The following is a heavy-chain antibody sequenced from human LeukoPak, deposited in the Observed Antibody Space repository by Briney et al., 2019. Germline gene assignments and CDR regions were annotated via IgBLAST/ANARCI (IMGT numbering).Heavy chain of an antibody. J-gene: IGHJ4*02. CDR3: TRRLDD. CDR1: GFTFTTYW. Sequence: GGSLRLSCAASGFTFTTYWMSWVRQAPGKGLEWVANIKHDESEKNYLDSVKGRFTISRDNAQNSLYLQKNGLRVEDTAVYYCTRRLDDWGQGTLVTVSS. D-gene: IGHD3-16*01. V-gene: IGHV3-7*01. CDR2: IKHDESEK.